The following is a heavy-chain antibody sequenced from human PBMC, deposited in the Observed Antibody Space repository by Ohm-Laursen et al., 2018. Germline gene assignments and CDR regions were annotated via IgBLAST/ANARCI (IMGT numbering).Heavy chain of an antibody. J-gene: IGHJ2*01. D-gene: IGHD1-26*01. V-gene: IGHV1-46*01. CDR1: GYTFTSYY. CDR3: ARDQWDGFYGGYFDL. Sequence: ASVKVSCKASGYTFTSYYIHWVRQAPGQGLEWMGILHPSGGSTRYAQNFQGRVTMSSDTSTSTVYMELTSLKSEDTAVYYCARDQWDGFYGGYFDLWGRGTLVTVSS. CDR2: LHPSGGST.